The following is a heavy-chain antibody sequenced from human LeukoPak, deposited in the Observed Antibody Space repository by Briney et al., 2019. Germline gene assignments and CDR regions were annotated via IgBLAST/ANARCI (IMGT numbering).Heavy chain of an antibody. Sequence: GGSLRLSCAASGFTFRSYSMNWVRQAPGKGLEWVSSISSSSSYIYYADSVKGRFTISRDNAKNSLYLQMNSLRAEDTAVYYCARGGHSSSWYRPLDYWGQGTLVTVSS. V-gene: IGHV3-21*01. CDR1: GFTFRSYS. CDR3: ARGGHSSSWYRPLDY. CDR2: ISSSSSYI. D-gene: IGHD6-13*01. J-gene: IGHJ4*02.